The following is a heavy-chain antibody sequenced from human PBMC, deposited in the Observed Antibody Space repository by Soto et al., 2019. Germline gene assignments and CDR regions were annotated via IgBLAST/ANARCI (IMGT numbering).Heavy chain of an antibody. CDR1: GYIFATYW. J-gene: IGHJ2*01. V-gene: IGHV5-51*01. CDR3: ATNVNTSVGFYWFFDL. CDR2: IYPGVSTT. D-gene: IGHD5-18*01. Sequence: LGESLKIACRGSGYIFATYWIGWVRQMPGKGLEWMGIIYPGVSTTRYSPSFQGQVTISADKSISTAYLQWSSLKASDTAMYYCATNVNTSVGFYWFFDLWGRGTLVTVSS.